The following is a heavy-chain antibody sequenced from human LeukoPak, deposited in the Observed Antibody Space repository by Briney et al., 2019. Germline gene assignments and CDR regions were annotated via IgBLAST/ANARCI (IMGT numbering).Heavy chain of an antibody. CDR1: GFTFSSYG. CDR3: AKDRYSYAFEYFDS. CDR2: ISYDGSNK. D-gene: IGHD5-18*01. Sequence: GGSLRLSCAASGFTFSSYGMHWVRQAPGKGLEWVAVISYDGSNKYYADSVKGRFTISRDNSKNTLYLQMNSLRAEDTAVYYCAKDRYSYAFEYFDSWGQGTLVTVSS. J-gene: IGHJ4*02. V-gene: IGHV3-30*18.